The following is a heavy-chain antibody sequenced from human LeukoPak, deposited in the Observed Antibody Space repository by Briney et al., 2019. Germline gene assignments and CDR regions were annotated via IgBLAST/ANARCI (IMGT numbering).Heavy chain of an antibody. CDR3: ARQDWNYSDWFDP. V-gene: IGHV4-38-2*01. D-gene: IGHD1-7*01. CDR2: IYHSGST. J-gene: IGHJ5*02. Sequence: PSETLSLTCAVSGYSISSGYYWGWIPQPPGKGLEWIGSIYHSGSTYYNPSLKSRVTISVDTSKNQFSLKLSSVTAADTAVYYCARQDWNYSDWFDPWGQGTLVTVSS. CDR1: GYSISSGYY.